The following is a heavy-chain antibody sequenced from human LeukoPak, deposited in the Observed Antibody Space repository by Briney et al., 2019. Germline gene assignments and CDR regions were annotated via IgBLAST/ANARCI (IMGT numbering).Heavy chain of an antibody. CDR3: ARDRDYAFDY. Sequence: GGSLRLSCAASGFTFSSYAMHWVRQAPGKGLEWVAVISYDGSNKYYADSVKGRFTISRDNSKNTLYLQMNSLRAEDTAVYYCARDRDYAFDYWGQGTLVTVSS. CDR2: ISYDGSNK. V-gene: IGHV3-30*04. J-gene: IGHJ4*02. D-gene: IGHD4-17*01. CDR1: GFTFSSYA.